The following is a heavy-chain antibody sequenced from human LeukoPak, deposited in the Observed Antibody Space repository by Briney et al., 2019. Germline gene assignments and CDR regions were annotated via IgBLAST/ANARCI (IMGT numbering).Heavy chain of an antibody. Sequence: PGGSLRLSCAASGFTFSSYGMHWVRQAPGKGLEWVAVISYDGSNKYYADSVKGRFTISRDNSKNTLYLQMNSLRAEDTAVYYCAKNAGGYYYYYMDVWGKGTTVTVSS. V-gene: IGHV3-30*18. CDR1: GFTFSSYG. CDR2: ISYDGSNK. CDR3: AKNAGGYYYYYMDV. J-gene: IGHJ6*03.